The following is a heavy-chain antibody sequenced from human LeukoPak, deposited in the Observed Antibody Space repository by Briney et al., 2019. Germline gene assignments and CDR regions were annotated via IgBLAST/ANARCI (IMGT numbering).Heavy chain of an antibody. CDR2: IYYSGST. D-gene: IGHD2/OR15-2a*01. Sequence: SETLSLTCTVSGGSISSGDYYWGWIRQPPGKGLEWIGYIYYSGSTYYNPSLKSRVTISVDTSKNQFSLKLSSVTAADTAVYYCATPREALEYEGAFDIWGQGTMVTVSS. V-gene: IGHV4-30-4*08. CDR1: GGSISSGDYY. CDR3: ATPREALEYEGAFDI. J-gene: IGHJ3*02.